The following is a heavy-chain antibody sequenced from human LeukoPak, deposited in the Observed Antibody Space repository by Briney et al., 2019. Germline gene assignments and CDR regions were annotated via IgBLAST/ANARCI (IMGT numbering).Heavy chain of an antibody. J-gene: IGHJ3*01. Sequence: GSGPTLVKSTQTLTLTCTFSGFSLSTSGESVGWVRQPPGKALEWLAFIYWGGEKRYNPSLKSRLTITKDPSKNQVVLTMTNMDPVDTATYYCAHKFLTAAGDAFDVWGQGTVVIVSS. CDR3: AHKFLTAAGDAFDV. D-gene: IGHD3-9*01. V-gene: IGHV2-5*02. CDR2: IYWGGEK. CDR1: GFSLSTSGES.